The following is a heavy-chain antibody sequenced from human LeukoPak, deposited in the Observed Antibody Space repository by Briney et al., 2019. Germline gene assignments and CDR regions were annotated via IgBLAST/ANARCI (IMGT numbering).Heavy chain of an antibody. J-gene: IGHJ3*02. CDR1: GGTFSSYA. Sequence: SVKVSCKASGGTFSSYAISWVRQAPGQGLEWMGRIIPILGIANYAQEFQGRVTITADKSTSTAYMELSSLRSEDTAVYYCAREITYYYDGDIWGQGTMVTVSS. CDR2: IIPILGIA. CDR3: AREITYYYDGDI. D-gene: IGHD3-22*01. V-gene: IGHV1-69*04.